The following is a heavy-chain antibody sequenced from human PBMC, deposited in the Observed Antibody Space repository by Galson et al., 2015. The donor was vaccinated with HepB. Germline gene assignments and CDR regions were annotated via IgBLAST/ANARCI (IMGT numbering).Heavy chain of an antibody. CDR2: ISGSTTYT. D-gene: IGHD4-17*01. CDR3: ARVADADYGDHSHFDS. V-gene: IGHV3-11*06. Sequence: SLRLSCAASGFTFSDYYVGWIRQAPGKGLEWVSYISGSTTYTNYAGSMKGRFTISRDNAKNSLSLQMNSLRAEDTAVYYCARVADADYGDHSHFDSWGQGTLVTVSS. J-gene: IGHJ4*02. CDR1: GFTFSDYY.